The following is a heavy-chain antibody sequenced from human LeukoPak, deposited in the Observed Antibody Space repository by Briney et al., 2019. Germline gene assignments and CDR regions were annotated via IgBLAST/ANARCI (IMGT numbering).Heavy chain of an antibody. D-gene: IGHD5-24*01. V-gene: IGHV3-30-3*01. J-gene: IGHJ3*02. CDR3: ASEARDGYNLDAFDT. CDR1: GFTFSSYA. CDR2: ISYDGSNK. Sequence: PGGSLSLSCAASGFTFSSYAMHWVRQAPGKGLEWVAVISYDGSNKYYADSVKGRFTISRDNSKNTLYLQMNSLRAEDTAVYYCASEARDGYNLDAFDTWGQGTMVTVSS.